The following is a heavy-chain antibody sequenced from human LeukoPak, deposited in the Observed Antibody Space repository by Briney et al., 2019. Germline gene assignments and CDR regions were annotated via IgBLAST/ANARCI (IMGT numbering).Heavy chain of an antibody. Sequence: GGSLRLSCAASGFTFDDYAMHWVRQAPGKGLEWVSGISWNSGSMGYADSVKGRFTISRDNAKNSLYLQMNSLRAEDTALYYCAKDRQQLVLEYFDYWGQGTLVTVSS. J-gene: IGHJ4*02. CDR1: GFTFDDYA. CDR3: AKDRQQLVLEYFDY. D-gene: IGHD6-13*01. V-gene: IGHV3-9*01. CDR2: ISWNSGSM.